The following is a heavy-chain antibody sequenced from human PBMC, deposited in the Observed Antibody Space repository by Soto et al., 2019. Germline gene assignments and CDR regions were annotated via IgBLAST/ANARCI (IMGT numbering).Heavy chain of an antibody. V-gene: IGHV3-73*02. CDR1: GFTFSGSA. CDR2: IRSIANNYAT. D-gene: IGHD3-16*01. CDR3: TRSFGRDY. Sequence: VQLVESGGGLVQPGGSLKLSCAASGFTFSGSAIHWVRQASGKGLEWVGHIRSIANNYATAYAASVKGRFTISRDDSKNTAYLQMNSLKTEDTAVYYCTRSFGRDYWGQGTLVTVSS. J-gene: IGHJ4*02.